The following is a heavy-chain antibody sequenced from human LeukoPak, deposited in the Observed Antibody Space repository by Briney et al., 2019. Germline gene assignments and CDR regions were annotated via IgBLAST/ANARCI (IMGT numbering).Heavy chain of an antibody. CDR1: GFTFSTYS. V-gene: IGHV3-21*01. J-gene: IGHJ4*02. Sequence: PGGSLRLSCAASGFTFSTYSMNWVRQAPGKGLEWVSCISTRSTYIYYADSVKGRFTISRDNAKNSLYLQMNSLRAEDTAVYYCARVTNGGYDSGNFDYWGQGTLVTVSS. CDR3: ARVTNGGYDSGNFDY. D-gene: IGHD5-12*01. CDR2: ISTRSTYI.